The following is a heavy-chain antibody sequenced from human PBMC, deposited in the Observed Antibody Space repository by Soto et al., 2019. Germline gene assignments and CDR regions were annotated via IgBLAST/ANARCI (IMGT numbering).Heavy chain of an antibody. D-gene: IGHD3-22*01. V-gene: IGHV1-18*04. CDR3: ARAFYYYDSSGYYYSAFDI. J-gene: IGHJ3*02. CDR1: GYTFTSYG. CDR2: LSAYNGNT. Sequence: QVQLVQSGAEVKKPGASVKVSCKASGYTFTSYGISWVRQAPGQGLEWMGWLSAYNGNTNYAQKLQGRVTMTTNTSTSTAYMELRSLRSDDTAVYYCARAFYYYDSSGYYYSAFDIWGQGTMVTVSS.